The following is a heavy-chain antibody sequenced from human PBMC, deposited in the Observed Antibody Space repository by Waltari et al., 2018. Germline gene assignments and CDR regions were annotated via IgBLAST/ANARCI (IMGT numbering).Heavy chain of an antibody. V-gene: IGHV1-46*01. Sequence: QVHLIQSGAELRKPGASVKVSCPASGFTLTHYYFHWVRQAPGQGLEWMGTINPSGGRTKYAQNFQDRVSMTRDTSTSTVYMELSSLRSEDTAVYYCARGFFGSETSYNYINCFDPWGQGTLVTVSS. J-gene: IGHJ5*02. CDR3: ARGFFGSETSYNYINCFDP. CDR2: INPSGGRT. D-gene: IGHD3-10*01. CDR1: GFTLTHYY.